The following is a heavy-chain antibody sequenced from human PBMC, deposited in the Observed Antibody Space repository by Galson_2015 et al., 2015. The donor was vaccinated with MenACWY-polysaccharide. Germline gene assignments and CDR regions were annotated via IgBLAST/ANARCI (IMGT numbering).Heavy chain of an antibody. CDR2: ISSSGNSI. D-gene: IGHD3-16*01. Sequence: SLRLSCAASGFTFSNYDMSWVRQAPGKGLEWVSYISSSGNSISYADSVKGRFTISRDNAKNSLYLQMNSLRAEDTAVYYCARGFTYYFDYWGQGTLVTVSS. V-gene: IGHV3-11*01. CDR3: ARGFTYYFDY. CDR1: GFTFSNYD. J-gene: IGHJ4*02.